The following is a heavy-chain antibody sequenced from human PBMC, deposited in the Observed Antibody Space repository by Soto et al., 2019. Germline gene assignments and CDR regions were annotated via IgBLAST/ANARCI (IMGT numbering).Heavy chain of an antibody. CDR3: ARMPSSTRSLPTDY. D-gene: IGHD2-2*01. CDR1: GYTFTSYY. J-gene: IGHJ4*02. V-gene: IGHV1-46*03. Sequence: QVQLVQSGAEVKKPGASVKVSCKASGYTFTSYYMHWVRQAPGQGLEWMGIINPRGGSTNYAQKFQGRVTMTRDTYTSTVYMELSSLRSEDTAVYYCARMPSSTRSLPTDYWGQGTLVTVSS. CDR2: INPRGGST.